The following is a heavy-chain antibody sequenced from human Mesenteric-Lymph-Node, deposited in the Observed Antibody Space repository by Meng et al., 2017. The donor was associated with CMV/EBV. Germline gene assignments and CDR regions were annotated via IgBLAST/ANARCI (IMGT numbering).Heavy chain of an antibody. V-gene: IGHV4-39*07. CDR2: IYYSGST. CDR1: GGSLSSSSYY. J-gene: IGHJ4*02. Sequence: SETLSLTCTVSGGSLSSSSYYWGWIRQPPGKGLEWNGCIYYSGSTYYNPSLKSRVTISVDTSKNQFSLKLSSVTAADTAVYYCARGDTHLYDSSGYYLDYWGQGTLVTVSS. D-gene: IGHD3-22*01. CDR3: ARGDTHLYDSSGYYLDY.